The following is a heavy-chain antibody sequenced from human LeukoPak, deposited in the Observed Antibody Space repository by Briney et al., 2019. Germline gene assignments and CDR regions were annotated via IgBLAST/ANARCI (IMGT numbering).Heavy chain of an antibody. CDR2: INPNSGGT. V-gene: IGHV1-2*02. CDR1: GYTFTGYY. Sequence: ASVKVSCKASGYTFTGYYMHWVRQAPGQGLEWMGWINPNSGGTNYAQKFQGRVIMTRDTSISTAYMELSRLRSDDTAVYYCARGGDFWSGYYVVNYFDYWGQGTLVTVSS. J-gene: IGHJ4*02. CDR3: ARGGDFWSGYYVVNYFDY. D-gene: IGHD3-3*01.